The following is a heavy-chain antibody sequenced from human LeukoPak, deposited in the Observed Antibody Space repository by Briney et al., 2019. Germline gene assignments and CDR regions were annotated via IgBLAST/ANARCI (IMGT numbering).Heavy chain of an antibody. Sequence: GGSLRLSCAASGFTFSNAWMSWVRQAPGKGLEWVSYISSSGSTIYYADSVKGRFTISRDNAKNSLYLQMNSLRAEDTAVYYCARVAELRYFFDYWGQGTLVTVSS. V-gene: IGHV3-11*04. CDR1: GFTFSNAW. D-gene: IGHD3-9*01. J-gene: IGHJ4*02. CDR3: ARVAELRYFFDY. CDR2: ISSSGSTI.